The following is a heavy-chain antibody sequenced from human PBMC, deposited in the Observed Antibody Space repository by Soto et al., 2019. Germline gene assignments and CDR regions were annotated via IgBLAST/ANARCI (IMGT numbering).Heavy chain of an antibody. CDR2: ISANNGNT. J-gene: IGHJ4*02. Sequence: QVHLVQSGAEVKKPGASVKVSCKGSGSAFTTYGITWVRQAPGQGLEWMGWISANNGNTNYAQKLQGRVTVARDTSTSTAYMELRSLRSDDTAVYYCARGRYGDYWGQGALVTVSS. CDR3: ARGRYGDY. D-gene: IGHD1-1*01. V-gene: IGHV1-18*01. CDR1: GSAFTTYG.